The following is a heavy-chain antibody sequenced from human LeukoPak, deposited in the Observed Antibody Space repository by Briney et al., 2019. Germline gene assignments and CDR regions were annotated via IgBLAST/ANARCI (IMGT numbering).Heavy chain of an antibody. CDR3: ARHGVNYNWFDP. CDR1: GGSISSSNYY. V-gene: IGHV4-39*01. D-gene: IGHD3-10*01. CDR2: IYYSGST. J-gene: IGHJ5*02. Sequence: PSETLSLTCTVSGGSISSSNYYWGWIRQPPGKELEWIGSIYYSGSTFYNPSLKSRVTISVDTSKNQLSLKLSSVTAADTAVYYCARHGVNYNWFDPWGQGTLVTVSS.